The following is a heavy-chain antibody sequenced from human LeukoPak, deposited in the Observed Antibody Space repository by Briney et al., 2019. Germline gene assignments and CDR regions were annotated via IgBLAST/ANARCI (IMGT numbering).Heavy chain of an antibody. CDR2: ISYDGSNK. J-gene: IGHJ4*02. Sequence: GGSLRLSCALSGFTFSSYGMHWVRQAPGKGLEWVAVISYDGSNKYYADSVKGRFTISRDNSKNTLYLQMNSLRAEDTAVYYCAKDGGTDWYSYGRLDYWGQGTLVTVSS. CDR3: AKDGGTDWYSYGRLDY. CDR1: GFTFSSYG. V-gene: IGHV3-30*18. D-gene: IGHD5-18*01.